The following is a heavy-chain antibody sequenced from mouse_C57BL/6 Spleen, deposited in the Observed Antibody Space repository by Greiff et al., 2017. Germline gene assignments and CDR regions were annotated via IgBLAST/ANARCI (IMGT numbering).Heavy chain of an antibody. CDR1: GYTFTSYW. CDR3: ARSDYYGYYCDY. CDR2: IAPNSGGT. V-gene: IGHV1-72*01. D-gene: IGHD1-2*01. J-gene: IGHJ2*01. Sequence: VQLQQPGAELVKPGASVKLSCKASGYTFTSYWMHWVKQRPGRGLEWIGRIAPNSGGTKYNEKFKSKATLTVDKPSSTAYMQLSSLTSEDSAVYYCARSDYYGYYCDYWGQGTTLTVSS.